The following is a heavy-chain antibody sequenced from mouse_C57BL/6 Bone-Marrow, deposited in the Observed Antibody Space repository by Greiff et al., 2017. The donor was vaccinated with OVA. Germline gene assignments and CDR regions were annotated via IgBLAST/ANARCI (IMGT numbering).Heavy chain of an antibody. V-gene: IGHV4-1*01. CDR1: GIDFSRYW. J-gene: IGHJ1*03. CDR2: INPDSSTI. CDR3: ARDDYDYDCWYFDV. Sequence: EVKLLESGGGLVQPGGSLKLSCAASGIDFSRYWMSWVRRAPGKGLEWIGEINPDSSTINYAPSLKDKFIISRDNAKNTLYLQMSKVRSEDTALYYCARDDYDYDCWYFDVWGTGTTVTVSS. D-gene: IGHD2-4*01.